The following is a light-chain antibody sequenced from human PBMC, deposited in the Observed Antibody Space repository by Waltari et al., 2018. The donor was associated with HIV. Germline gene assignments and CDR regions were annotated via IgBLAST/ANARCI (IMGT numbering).Light chain of an antibody. V-gene: IGLV1-40*01. Sequence: TQPPSVPGAPGQSVSIPCGGNASTIRAGFELHWYRQSPRTAPKLVIYGDTVRPSGVTDRFSGSRSLNSVSLDISGLRAEDAGDYYCQSYDISLTGLWVFGGGTKLTVL. J-gene: IGLJ3*02. CDR1: ASTIRAGFE. CDR2: GDT. CDR3: QSYDISLTGLWV.